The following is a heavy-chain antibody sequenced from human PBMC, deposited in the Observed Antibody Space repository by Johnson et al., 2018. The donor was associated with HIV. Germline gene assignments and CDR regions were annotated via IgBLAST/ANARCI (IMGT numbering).Heavy chain of an antibody. CDR1: GFTFSSYA. CDR3: AKDREWLVPTPLDAFDI. CDR2: ISYDGSNK. Sequence: QVQLVESGGRVVRPGGSLRLSCAASGFTFSSYAMHWVRQAPGKGLEWVAVISYDGSNKYYAGSVKGRFTVSRDNSQNTLYLEMNGLRPEDTAVYYCAKDREWLVPTPLDAFDIWGQGTMVIVSS. V-gene: IGHV3-30-3*01. D-gene: IGHD6-19*01. J-gene: IGHJ3*02.